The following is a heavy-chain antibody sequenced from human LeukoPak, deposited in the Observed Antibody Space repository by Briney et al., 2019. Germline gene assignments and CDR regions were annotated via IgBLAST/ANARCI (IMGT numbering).Heavy chain of an antibody. CDR1: GYSISSGYY. J-gene: IGHJ5*02. V-gene: IGHV4-38-2*02. Sequence: SETLSLTCTVSGYSISSGYYWGWIRQPPGKGLEWIGNIYPTGSTYYNPSLKSRVTISVDTSKNQSSLKVSSVSAADTAVYYCARAYSSSWYWNWFDPGAREPWSPSPQ. D-gene: IGHD6-13*01. CDR2: IYPTGST. CDR3: ARAYSSSWYWNWFDP.